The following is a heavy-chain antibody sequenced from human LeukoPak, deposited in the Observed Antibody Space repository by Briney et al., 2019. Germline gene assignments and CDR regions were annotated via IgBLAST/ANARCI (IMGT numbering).Heavy chain of an antibody. Sequence: GASVKVSCKASGGTVSSYAISWGRRATGQAREWMGGIIPIFGTANYAQKFQGRVTITADKSTSTAYMELSSLRSEDTAVYYCAIYGGNSGYWGQGTLVTVSS. D-gene: IGHD4-23*01. J-gene: IGHJ4*02. CDR3: AIYGGNSGY. V-gene: IGHV1-69*06. CDR1: GGTVSSYA. CDR2: IIPIFGTA.